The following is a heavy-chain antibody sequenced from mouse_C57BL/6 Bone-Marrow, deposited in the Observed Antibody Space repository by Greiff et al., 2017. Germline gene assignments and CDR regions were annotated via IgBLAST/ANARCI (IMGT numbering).Heavy chain of an antibody. D-gene: IGHD2-4*01. J-gene: IGHJ3*01. CDR3: AREVLYYDYDVGAY. CDR2: IYPRSGNT. CDR1: GYTFTSYG. V-gene: IGHV1-81*01. Sequence: VKLQESGAELARPGASVKLSCKASGYTFTSYGISWVKQRTGQGLEWIGEIYPRSGNTYYNEKFKGKATLTADKSSSTAYMELRSLTSEDSAVYFCAREVLYYDYDVGAYWGQGTLVTVSA.